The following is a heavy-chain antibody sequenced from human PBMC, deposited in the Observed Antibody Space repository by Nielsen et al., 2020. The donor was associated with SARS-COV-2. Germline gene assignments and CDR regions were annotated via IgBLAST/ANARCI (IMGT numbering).Heavy chain of an antibody. Sequence: GGSLRLSCAASGFTFSSLWMSWVRQVPGKGLEWVADIKSDGSEKVYVDSVKGRFTISRDNAKNSLYLQMNSLRAEDTALYYCAKLPGGYDPFDYWGQGTLVTVSS. V-gene: IGHV3-7*03. J-gene: IGHJ4*02. CDR2: IKSDGSEK. D-gene: IGHD5-12*01. CDR1: GFTFSSLW. CDR3: AKLPGGYDPFDY.